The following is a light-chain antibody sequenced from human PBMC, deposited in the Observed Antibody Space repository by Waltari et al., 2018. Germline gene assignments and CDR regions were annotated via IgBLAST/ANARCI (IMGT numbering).Light chain of an antibody. Sequence: VSVALGQTVRITCQGDSLRSYYASWYQQKPGQAPVLVIYGKNNRPSGIPDRFSGSSSGNTASLTITGAQAEDEADYYCNSRDSSGNHVVFGGGTKLTVL. CDR2: GKN. J-gene: IGLJ2*01. CDR3: NSRDSSGNHVV. V-gene: IGLV3-19*01. CDR1: SLRSYY.